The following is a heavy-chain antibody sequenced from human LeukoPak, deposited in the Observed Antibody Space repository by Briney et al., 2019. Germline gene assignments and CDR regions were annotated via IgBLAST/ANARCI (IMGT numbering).Heavy chain of an antibody. CDR3: ARLLDNDSSGDPDTFDM. Sequence: SETLSLTCAVSGGSISGHYWSWIRQPPGKGLEWIGYVYYSGKTYYSSSLRSRLTISVDTSKSHFFLKLTSVTAADTAVYYCARLLDNDSSGDPDTFDMWGQGTTVTVSS. V-gene: IGHV4-59*11. CDR1: GGSISGHY. D-gene: IGHD3-22*01. J-gene: IGHJ3*02. CDR2: VYYSGKT.